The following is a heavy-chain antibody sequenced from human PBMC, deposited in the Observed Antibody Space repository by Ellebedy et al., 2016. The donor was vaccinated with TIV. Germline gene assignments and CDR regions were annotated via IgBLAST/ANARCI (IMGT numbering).Heavy chain of an antibody. Sequence: GESLKISCAASGFTFSTNDMHWVRQATGKGLEWVSAIGTAADTYYAGSVRGRFTVSRENAKNSLYLQMSSLRAEDTAVYYCVKDAFPLPLTIATAAYPHSWGLGTLVTVSS. D-gene: IGHD6-13*01. CDR3: VKDAFPLPLTIATAAYPHS. CDR2: IGTAADT. CDR1: GFTFSTND. V-gene: IGHV3-13*01. J-gene: IGHJ4*02.